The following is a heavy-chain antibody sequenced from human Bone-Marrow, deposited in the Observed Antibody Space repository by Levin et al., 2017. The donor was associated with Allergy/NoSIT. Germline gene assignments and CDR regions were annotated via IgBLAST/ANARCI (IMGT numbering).Heavy chain of an antibody. D-gene: IGHD3-3*01. J-gene: IGHJ6*02. CDR2: INSDGSST. V-gene: IGHV3-74*01. Sequence: GGSLRLSCAASGFTFSSYWMHWVRQAPGKGLVWVSRINSDGSSTSYADSVKGRFTISRDNAKNTLYLQMNSLRAEDTAVYYCARGPFTIFGVVIIQALGYYGMDVWGQGTTVTVSS. CDR1: GFTFSSYW. CDR3: ARGPFTIFGVVIIQALGYYGMDV.